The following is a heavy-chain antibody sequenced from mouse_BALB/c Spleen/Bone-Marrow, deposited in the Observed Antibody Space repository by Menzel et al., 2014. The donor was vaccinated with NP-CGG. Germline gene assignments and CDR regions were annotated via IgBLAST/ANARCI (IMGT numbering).Heavy chain of an antibody. Sequence: EAMLVESGGGLVQPGGSLKLSCAASGFDFSRYWMSWVRQAPGKGLEWIGEINPDSSMINYTPSLKDKFIISRDNAKNTLYLQMSKVRSEDTAFYYCARPGTWGYFDYWGQGTTLTVSS. CDR3: ARPGTWGYFDY. D-gene: IGHD4-1*01. CDR2: INPDSSMI. J-gene: IGHJ2*01. CDR1: GFDFSRYW. V-gene: IGHV4-1*02.